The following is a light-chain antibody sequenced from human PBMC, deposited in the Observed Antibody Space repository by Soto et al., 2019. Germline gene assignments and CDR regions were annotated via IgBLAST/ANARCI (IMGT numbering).Light chain of an antibody. V-gene: IGLV1-40*01. CDR1: SSNIGAGYD. CDR3: QSYDSSLSGFDVV. CDR2: GNS. J-gene: IGLJ2*01. Sequence: QSVLTQPPSVSGAPGQRVTISCTGSSSNIGAGYDVHWYQQLPGTGPKLLIYGNSNRPSGVPDRFSGSKSGTSASLAITGLQAEDEADYYCQSYDSSLSGFDVVFGGGTKLTVL.